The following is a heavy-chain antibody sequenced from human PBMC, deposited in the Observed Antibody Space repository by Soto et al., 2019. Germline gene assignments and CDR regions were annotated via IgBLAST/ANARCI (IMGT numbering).Heavy chain of an antibody. Sequence: GVSLRLSCAASGFTFSNSGMISVRQPPGKGLEWLALVSYDGSREYNADSVKGLFTISRDNSKSTLYLHMNSLRAEDTAVYHCAKDPDYDLNSCYTWGQGSLFTVSS. D-gene: IGHD3-22*01. CDR3: AKDPDYDLNSCYT. J-gene: IGHJ5*02. CDR2: VSYDGSRE. CDR1: GFTFSNSG. V-gene: IGHV3-30*18.